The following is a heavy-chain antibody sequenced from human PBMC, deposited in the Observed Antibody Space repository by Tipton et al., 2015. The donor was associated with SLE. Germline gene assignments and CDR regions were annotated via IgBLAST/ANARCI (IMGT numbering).Heavy chain of an antibody. CDR2: IGSGGSTI. CDR3: ARGGGINYYYYYMDV. J-gene: IGHJ6*03. D-gene: IGHD1-14*01. Sequence: SLRLSCAASGFTFSSSDMSWVRQAPGKGLEWVSYIGSGGSTIYYADSVKGRFTISRDNARNALYLQMNSLRAEDTALYYCARGGGINYYYYYMDVWGKGTTVTVSS. V-gene: IGHV3-48*03. CDR1: GFTFSSSD.